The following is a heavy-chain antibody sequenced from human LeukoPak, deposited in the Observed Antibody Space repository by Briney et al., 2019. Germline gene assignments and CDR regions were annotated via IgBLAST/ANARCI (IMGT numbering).Heavy chain of an antibody. D-gene: IGHD6-13*01. V-gene: IGHV3-21*01. CDR2: ISSSGSYI. Sequence: GGSLRLSCAASEFTFSIYSMDWVRQAPGKGLEWVSSISSSGSYIYYADSLKGRFTISRDNAKNSLYLQMNSLRAEDTAVYYCAREDASSWDYWGQGILVTVSS. J-gene: IGHJ4*02. CDR3: AREDASSWDY. CDR1: EFTFSIYS.